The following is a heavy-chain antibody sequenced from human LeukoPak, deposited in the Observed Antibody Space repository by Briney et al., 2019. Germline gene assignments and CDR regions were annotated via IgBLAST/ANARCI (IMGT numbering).Heavy chain of an antibody. Sequence: SETLSLTCTVSGGSISSYYWSWIPQPAGKGLEWIGRTYTSGSTNYNPSLKSRVTISVDKSRNQFSLKLSSVTAADTAVYYCARDYYGSGSYYDAFDIWGQGTMVPVSS. CDR3: ARDYYGSGSYYDAFDI. J-gene: IGHJ3*02. CDR2: TYTSGST. D-gene: IGHD3-10*01. CDR1: GGSISSYY. V-gene: IGHV4-4*07.